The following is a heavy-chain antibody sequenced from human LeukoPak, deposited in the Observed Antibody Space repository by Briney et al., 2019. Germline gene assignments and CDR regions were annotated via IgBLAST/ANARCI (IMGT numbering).Heavy chain of an antibody. V-gene: IGHV4-38-2*01. Sequence: SETLSLTCAVSGYSISSDCYWGWIRQPPGKGLGWIGSIYHSGSTSYNPSLKSRVTISVDTSKNQFSLKLTSVTAADSAVYYCARNATYPFDSWGQGTLVTVFS. J-gene: IGHJ4*02. CDR3: ARNATYPFDS. CDR1: GYSISSDCY. CDR2: IYHSGST.